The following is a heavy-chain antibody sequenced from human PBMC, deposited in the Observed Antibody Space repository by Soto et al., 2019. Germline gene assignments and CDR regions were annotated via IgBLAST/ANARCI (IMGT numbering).Heavy chain of an antibody. D-gene: IGHD2-21*01. Sequence: EVHLVESGGGLVQPGESLRLSCAAYGFNFISYWMHWVRQAPGNGLVWVARIINDGIGATYAASVRGRFTVTRNNAENTMYLQMDSLRAEDTAVYYCVRDMELWRLASWGQGTLVTVSS. V-gene: IGHV3-74*01. J-gene: IGHJ4*02. CDR2: IINDGIGA. CDR1: GFNFISYW. CDR3: VRDMELWRLAS.